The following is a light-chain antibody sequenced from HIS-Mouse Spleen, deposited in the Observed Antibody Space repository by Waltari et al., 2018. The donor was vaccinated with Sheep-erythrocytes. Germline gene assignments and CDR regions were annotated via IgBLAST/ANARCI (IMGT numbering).Light chain of an antibody. CDR3: QQYGSSPYT. Sequence: EIVLTQSPGTLSLSPGERATLSCRDSQSVSSSYLAWYQQKPGQAPRLLIYSASSRATGIPDRFSGSGSETDFTLTISRLEPEDFAVYYCQQYGSSPYTFGQRTKLEIK. V-gene: IGKV3-20*01. CDR2: SAS. J-gene: IGKJ2*01. CDR1: QSVSSSY.